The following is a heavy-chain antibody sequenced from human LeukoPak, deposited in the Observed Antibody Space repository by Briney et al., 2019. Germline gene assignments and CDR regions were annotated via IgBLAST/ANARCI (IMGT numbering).Heavy chain of an antibody. J-gene: IGHJ4*02. CDR1: GGSFSGYY. V-gene: IGHV4-34*01. Sequence: SETLSLTCAVYGGSFSGYYWSWIRQPPGKGLEWIGEINHSGSTNYNPSLKSRVTISVDTSKNQFSLKLSSVTAADTAMYYCARGGWDGGFGELRDDFDYWGQGTLVTVSS. CDR2: INHSGST. D-gene: IGHD3-10*01. CDR3: ARGGWDGGFGELRDDFDY.